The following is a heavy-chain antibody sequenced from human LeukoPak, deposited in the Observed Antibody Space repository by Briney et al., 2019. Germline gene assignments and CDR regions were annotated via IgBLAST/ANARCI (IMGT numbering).Heavy chain of an antibody. J-gene: IGHJ3*02. CDR2: IYTSGST. CDR3: AKSNGYGLVDI. V-gene: IGHV4-4*07. D-gene: IGHD3-10*01. CDR1: GGSISSYY. Sequence: SETLSLTCTVSGGSISSYYWNWIRQPAGKGLEWIGRIYTSGSTNYNPSLKSRVTMSVDTSKKQFSLKLSSVTAADTAVYYCAKSNGYGLVDIWGQGTMVTVSS.